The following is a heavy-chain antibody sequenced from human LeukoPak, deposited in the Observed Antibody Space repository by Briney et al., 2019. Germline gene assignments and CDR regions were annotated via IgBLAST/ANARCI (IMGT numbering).Heavy chain of an antibody. Sequence: SVKVSCKASGGTFSSYAISWVRQAPGQGLEWMGGIIPIFGTANYAQKFQGRVTITADESTSTAYMELSSLRSEDTAVYYCARDSGYCSGGSCQAAFDIWGQGTTVTVSS. CDR3: ARDSGYCSGGSCQAAFDI. V-gene: IGHV1-69*13. CDR1: GGTFSSYA. CDR2: IIPIFGTA. D-gene: IGHD2-15*01. J-gene: IGHJ3*02.